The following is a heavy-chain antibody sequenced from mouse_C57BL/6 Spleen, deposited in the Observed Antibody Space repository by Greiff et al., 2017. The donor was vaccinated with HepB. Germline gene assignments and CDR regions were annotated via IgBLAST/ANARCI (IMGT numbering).Heavy chain of an antibody. J-gene: IGHJ2*01. Sequence: EVQLQESVAELVRPGASVKLSCTASGFNIKNTYMHWVKQRPEQGLEWIGRIDPANGNTKYAPKFQGKATITADTSSNTAYLQLSSLTSEVTAIYYWSTLNWERWGFDYWGPGTTLTVSS. CDR3: STLNWERWGFDY. CDR2: IDPANGNT. CDR1: GFNIKNTY. V-gene: IGHV14-3*01. D-gene: IGHD4-1*01.